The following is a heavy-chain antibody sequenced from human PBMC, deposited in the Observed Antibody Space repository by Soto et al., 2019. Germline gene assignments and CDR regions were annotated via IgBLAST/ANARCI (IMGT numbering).Heavy chain of an antibody. J-gene: IGHJ6*02. CDR2: INHSGST. D-gene: IGHD3-10*01. CDR1: SGSFSGYY. Sequence: PSETLSLTCTVYSGSFSGYYWSWIRQPPGKGLEWIGEINHSGSTNYNPSLKSRVTISVDTSKNQFSLKLSSVTAADTAVYYCARGRGTMVRGVIYYYYGMDVWGQGTTVTV. V-gene: IGHV4-34*01. CDR3: ARGRGTMVRGVIYYYYGMDV.